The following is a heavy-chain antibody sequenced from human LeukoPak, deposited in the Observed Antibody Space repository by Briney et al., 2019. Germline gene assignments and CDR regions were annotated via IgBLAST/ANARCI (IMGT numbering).Heavy chain of an antibody. J-gene: IGHJ5*02. Sequence: PGRSLRLSCAASGFTFSSYAMHWVRQAPGKGLEWVAVISYDGSNKYYADSVKGRFTISRDNSKNTLYLQMNSLRAEDTAVYYCAIVGSNWFDPWGQGTLVTVSS. V-gene: IGHV3-30*04. CDR2: ISYDGSNK. CDR1: GFTFSSYA. D-gene: IGHD3-16*02. CDR3: AIVGSNWFDP.